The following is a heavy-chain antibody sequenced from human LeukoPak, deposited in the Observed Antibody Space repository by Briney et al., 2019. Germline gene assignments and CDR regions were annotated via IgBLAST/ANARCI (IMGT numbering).Heavy chain of an antibody. J-gene: IGHJ3*02. CDR3: AREMYASGWLNAFDI. V-gene: IGHV3-13*01. CDR2: IGTLSDT. CDR1: GFTFSNSD. Sequence: GGSLRLSCAASGFTFSNSDMHWVRQATGKGLEWVSAIGTLSDTYYPVSVKGRFTISRDNAKNSLYPQMNSLTAGDTAVHYCAREMYASGWLNAFDIWGQGTMVTVSS. D-gene: IGHD6-19*01.